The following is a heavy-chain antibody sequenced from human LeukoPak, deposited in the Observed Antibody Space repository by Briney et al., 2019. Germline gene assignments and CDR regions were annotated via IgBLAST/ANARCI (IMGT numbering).Heavy chain of an antibody. D-gene: IGHD3-10*01. CDR2: IIPIFGTA. J-gene: IGHJ6*03. CDR3: ARGVGRGGYYYYMDV. V-gene: IGHV1-69*05. CDR1: GGTFSSYA. Sequence: GSSVKVSCKASGGTFSSYAISWVRQAPGQGLEWMGGIIPIFGTANYAQKFQGRVTITTDESTSTAYMELSSLRSEDTAVYYCARGVGRGGYYYYMDVWGKGTTVTVSS.